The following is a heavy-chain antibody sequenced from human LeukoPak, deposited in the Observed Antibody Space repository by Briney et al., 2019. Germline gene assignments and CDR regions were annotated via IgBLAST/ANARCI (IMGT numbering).Heavy chain of an antibody. CDR3: ARDAVRGGDCDF. D-gene: IGHD2-21*02. CDR1: GFTFTNYW. J-gene: IGHJ4*02. V-gene: IGHV3-7*01. CDR2: INKDGSEE. Sequence: GGSLRLSCAASGFTFTNYWMKWVRQAPGGGPEWLANINKDGSEEYYADSVKGRFTISRDNAKNSLYLQMNSLRAEDTAVYYCARDAVRGGDCDFWGQGTLVAVSS.